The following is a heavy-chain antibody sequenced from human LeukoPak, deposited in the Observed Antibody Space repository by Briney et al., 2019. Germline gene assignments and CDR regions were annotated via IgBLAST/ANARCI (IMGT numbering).Heavy chain of an antibody. CDR2: VIPIFGTT. Sequence: GASVKVSCKASGYKFVNYGISWVRQAPGQGLEWMGGVIPIFGTTNYAPKFQGRVTFTADESTSTVYMELSSLRSEDTAVYYCARVGGGSSTWYGWFDPWGQGTLVTVSS. CDR3: ARVGGGSSTWYGWFDP. D-gene: IGHD6-13*01. V-gene: IGHV1-69*13. CDR1: GYKFVNYG. J-gene: IGHJ5*02.